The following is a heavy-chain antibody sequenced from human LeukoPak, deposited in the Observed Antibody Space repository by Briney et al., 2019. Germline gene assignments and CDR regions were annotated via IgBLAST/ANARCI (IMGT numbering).Heavy chain of an antibody. CDR2: IYYSGST. J-gene: IGHJ4*02. CDR1: GGSICSSSYY. Sequence: PSETLFLTCTVSGGSICSSSYYWGWIRQPPGKGLEWIGSIYYSGSTYYNPSLKSRVTISVDTSKNQFSLKLSSVTAADTAVYYCASESPLGDFWSDKTNSLFDYWGQGTLVTVSS. D-gene: IGHD3-3*01. CDR3: ASESPLGDFWSDKTNSLFDY. V-gene: IGHV4-39*01.